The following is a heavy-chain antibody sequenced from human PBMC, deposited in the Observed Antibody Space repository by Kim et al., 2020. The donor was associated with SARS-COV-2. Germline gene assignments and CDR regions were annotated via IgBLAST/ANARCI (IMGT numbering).Heavy chain of an antibody. CDR3: TTAPIATSFDY. CDR1: GFTFSKAW. D-gene: IGHD6-13*01. CDR2: IKSKTDGGTT. J-gene: IGHJ4*02. Sequence: GGSLRLSCAASGFTFSKAWMSWVRQAPGKGLEWVGRIKSKTDGGTTDYAAPVKGRFTISRDDSKNTLYLQMNSLKTEDTAVYYCTTAPIATSFDYWGQGTLVTVSS. V-gene: IGHV3-15*01.